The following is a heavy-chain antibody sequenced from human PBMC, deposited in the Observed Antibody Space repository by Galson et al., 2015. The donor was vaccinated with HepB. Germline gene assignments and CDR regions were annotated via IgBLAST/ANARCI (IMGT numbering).Heavy chain of an antibody. CDR1: GGTFSSYA. CDR2: IIPIFGTA. D-gene: IGHD5-24*01. V-gene: IGHV1-69*13. Sequence: SVKVSCKASGGTFSSYAISWVRQAPGQGLEWMGGIIPIFGTANYAQKFQGRVTITADESTSTAYMELSSLRSEDTAVYYCARVPLEDGYPSLRYFDYWGQGTLVTVSS. CDR3: ARVPLEDGYPSLRYFDY. J-gene: IGHJ4*02.